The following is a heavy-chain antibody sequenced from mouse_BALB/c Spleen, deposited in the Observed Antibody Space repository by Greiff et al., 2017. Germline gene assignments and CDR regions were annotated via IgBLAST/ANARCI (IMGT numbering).Heavy chain of an antibody. V-gene: IGHV2-2*02. CDR3: ARNSPITTVVAYWYFDV. J-gene: IGHJ1*01. CDR2: IWSGGST. CDR1: GFSLTSYG. D-gene: IGHD1-1*01. Sequence: QVQLQQLGPGLVQPSQSLSITCTVSGFSLTSYGVHWVGQSPGKGLEWLGVIWSGGSTDYNAAFISRLSISKDNSKSQVFFKMNSLQANDTAIYYCARNSPITTVVAYWYFDVWGAGTTVTVSS.